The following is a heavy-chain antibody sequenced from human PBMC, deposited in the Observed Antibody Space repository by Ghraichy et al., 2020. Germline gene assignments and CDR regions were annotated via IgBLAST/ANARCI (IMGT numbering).Heavy chain of an antibody. CDR1: GYTFTSYY. Sequence: ASVKVSCKASGYTFTSYYMHWVRQAPGQGLEWMGIINPSGGSTSYAQKFQGRVTMTRDTSTSTVYMELSSLRSEDTAVYYCARGPMVRGTWDAFDIWGQGTMVTVSS. CDR3: ARGPMVRGTWDAFDI. CDR2: INPSGGST. D-gene: IGHD3-10*01. V-gene: IGHV1-46*03. J-gene: IGHJ3*02.